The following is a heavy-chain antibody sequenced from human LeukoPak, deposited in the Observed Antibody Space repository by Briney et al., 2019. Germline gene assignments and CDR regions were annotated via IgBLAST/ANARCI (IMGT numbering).Heavy chain of an antibody. J-gene: IGHJ4*02. Sequence: GRSLRLSCAASGFTFSSYSMNWVRQAPGKGLEWVSYISSSSSTIYYADSVKGRFTISRDNAKNSLYLQMNSLRAEDTAVYYCARDTWRYYYDSSGYSPFDYWGQGTLVTVSS. D-gene: IGHD3-22*01. CDR2: ISSSSSTI. V-gene: IGHV3-48*01. CDR1: GFTFSSYS. CDR3: ARDTWRYYYDSSGYSPFDY.